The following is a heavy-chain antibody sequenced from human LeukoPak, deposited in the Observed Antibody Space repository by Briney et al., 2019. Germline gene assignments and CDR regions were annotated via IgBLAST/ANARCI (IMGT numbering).Heavy chain of an antibody. D-gene: IGHD6-13*01. J-gene: IGHJ4*02. CDR2: MWYEGTNK. V-gene: IGHV3-30*02. CDR1: GFTFSNYG. CDR3: ATSTQVAAPGTAYFDY. Sequence: PGGSLRLSCAASGFTFSNYGTHWVRQAPGKVMEWVAFMWYEGTNKYYADSVKGRLTISRDNSKSTLYLQMNSLRAEDTAVYYCATSTQVAAPGTAYFDYWGQGTLVTVSS.